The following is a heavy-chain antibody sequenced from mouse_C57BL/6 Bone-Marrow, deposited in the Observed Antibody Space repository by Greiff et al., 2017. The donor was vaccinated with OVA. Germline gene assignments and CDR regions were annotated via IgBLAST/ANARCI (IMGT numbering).Heavy chain of an antibody. D-gene: IGHD4-1*01. J-gene: IGHJ2*01. CDR3: ARYGDWDYFDY. CDR2: IYPRSGNT. CDR1: GYTFTSYG. Sequence: QVQLKQSGAELARPGASVKLSCKASGYTFTSYGISWVKQRTGQGLEWIGEIYPRSGNTYYNEKFKGKATLTADKSSSTAYMELRSLTSEDSAVYFCARYGDWDYFDYWGQGTTLTVSS. V-gene: IGHV1-81*01.